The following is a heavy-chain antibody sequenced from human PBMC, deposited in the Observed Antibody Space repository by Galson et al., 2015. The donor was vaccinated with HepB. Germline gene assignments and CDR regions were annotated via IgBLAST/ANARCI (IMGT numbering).Heavy chain of an antibody. D-gene: IGHD5-18*01. CDR1: GFAFHTYN. Sequence: LRLSCAASGFAFHTYNMNWVRLAPGKGLEWVSYIDSVSVNRYYSDSVRGRFTISRDNAKNSLYLQMNGLRAEDTAIYFCARRGYSYGAQSNYFYFGLDVWGQGTTVTVSS. CDR2: IDSVSVNR. V-gene: IGHV3-48*01. J-gene: IGHJ6*02. CDR3: ARRGYSYGAQSNYFYFGLDV.